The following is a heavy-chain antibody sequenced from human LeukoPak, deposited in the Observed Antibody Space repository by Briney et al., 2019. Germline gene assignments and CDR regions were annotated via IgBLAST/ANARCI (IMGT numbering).Heavy chain of an antibody. Sequence: GGSLRLSCAASGFTFSSYSMNWVRQAPGKGLEWVSSISSSSSYIYYADSVKGRFTISRDNAKNSLYLQMNSLRAEDTAVYYCARGHGFVQKGAFDIWGQGTLVTVSS. J-gene: IGHJ4*02. CDR1: GFTFSSYS. CDR3: ARGHGFVQKGAFDI. CDR2: ISSSSSYI. D-gene: IGHD3-9*01. V-gene: IGHV3-21*01.